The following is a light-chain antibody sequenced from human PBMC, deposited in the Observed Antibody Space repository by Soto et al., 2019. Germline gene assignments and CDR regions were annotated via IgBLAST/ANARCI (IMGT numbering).Light chain of an antibody. V-gene: IGLV2-23*01. J-gene: IGLJ2*01. Sequence: QSVLTQPASVSGSPGQSITISCIGTSSDVGRYNLVSWYQRHPGKAPKLIIYEGSKRPSGVSYRFSASKSANTASLTISGLQAEDEAEYYCCSYAAPSTLIFGGGTKLTVL. CDR1: SSDVGRYNL. CDR3: CSYAAPSTLI. CDR2: EGS.